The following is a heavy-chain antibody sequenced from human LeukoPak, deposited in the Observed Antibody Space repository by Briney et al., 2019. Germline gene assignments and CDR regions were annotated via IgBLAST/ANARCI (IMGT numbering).Heavy chain of an antibody. CDR1: GLSFSSYE. V-gene: IGHV4-59*01. J-gene: IGHJ5*02. D-gene: IGHD3-22*01. CDR2: IYYSGST. Sequence: PGGSLRLSCAASGLSFSSYEMNWVRQAPGKGLEWIGYIYYSGSTNYNPSLKSRVTISVDTSKNQFSLKLSSVTAADTAVYYCARASYYYDSSGSGPWFDPWGQGTLVTVSS. CDR3: ARASYYYDSSGSGPWFDP.